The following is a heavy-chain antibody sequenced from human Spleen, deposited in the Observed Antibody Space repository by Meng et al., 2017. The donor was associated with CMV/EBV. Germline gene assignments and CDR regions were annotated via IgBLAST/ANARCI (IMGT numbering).Heavy chain of an antibody. D-gene: IGHD5-18*01. CDR1: TFRGSW. Sequence: TFRGSWMHWVRQAPGKGLVWVARINANGAIINYADSVKGRFTISRDNVKSTVFLQMNSLRAEDTAVYYCARDFYNATYSSPGDDFDYWGQGTLVTVSS. CDR3: ARDFYNATYSSPGDDFDY. J-gene: IGHJ4*02. CDR2: INANGAII. V-gene: IGHV3-74*01.